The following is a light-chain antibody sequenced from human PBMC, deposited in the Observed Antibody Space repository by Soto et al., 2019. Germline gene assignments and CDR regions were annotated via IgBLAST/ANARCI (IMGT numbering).Light chain of an antibody. J-gene: IGKJ1*01. V-gene: IGKV1-5*03. Sequence: DIQMTQSPSTLSASVGDIVTITCRASQSISSWLAWYQQKPGKAPKLLIYKASSLESGVPSRFSGSGSGTEFTLTISSLQPDDFATYYCQQYNSYPWTCGQGTKVEIK. CDR2: KAS. CDR1: QSISSW. CDR3: QQYNSYPWT.